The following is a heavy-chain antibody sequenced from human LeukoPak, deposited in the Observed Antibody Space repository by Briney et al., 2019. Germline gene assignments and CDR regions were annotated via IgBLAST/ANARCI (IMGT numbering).Heavy chain of an antibody. Sequence: GASVTVSFTASGYTFTNYDINWVRQATGQGLEWMGWMNPNSGNTGYAQKFQGRVTMTRNTSIGTAYMELSSLRSEDTAVYYCARVYYYDSSGSPNWFDPWGQGTLVTVSS. CDR2: MNPNSGNT. CDR1: GYTFTNYD. CDR3: ARVYYYDSSGSPNWFDP. J-gene: IGHJ5*02. V-gene: IGHV1-8*01. D-gene: IGHD3-22*01.